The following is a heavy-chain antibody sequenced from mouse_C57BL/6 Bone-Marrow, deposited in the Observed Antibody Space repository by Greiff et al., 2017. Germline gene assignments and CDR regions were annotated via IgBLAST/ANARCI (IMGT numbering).Heavy chain of an antibody. CDR2: IYPGSGST. V-gene: IGHV1-55*01. Sequence: VQLQQPGAELVKPGASVKMSCKASGYTFTSYWITWVKQRPGQGLEWIGEIYPGSGSTNYNEKFKSKATLTVDTSSSTAYMQLSSLTSEDSAVYYCSRGITTEYGVAYWGQGTLVTVSA. CDR1: GYTFTSYW. CDR3: SRGITTEYGVAY. J-gene: IGHJ3*01. D-gene: IGHD2-4*01.